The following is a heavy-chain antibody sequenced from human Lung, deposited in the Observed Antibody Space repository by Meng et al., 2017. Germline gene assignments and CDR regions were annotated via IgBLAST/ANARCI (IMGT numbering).Heavy chain of an antibody. CDR3: ARGPTTMAHDFDY. Sequence: QVQLQPWGEGRFKPSEPLSLTCVVSGGSFSDYDWSWIRQPPGKGLEWIGEINHSGSTNYNPSLESRATISVDTSQNNLSLKLSSVTAADSAVYYCARGPTTMAHDFDYWGQGTLVTVSS. V-gene: IGHV4-34*01. D-gene: IGHD4-11*01. CDR2: INHSGST. J-gene: IGHJ4*02. CDR1: GGSFSDYD.